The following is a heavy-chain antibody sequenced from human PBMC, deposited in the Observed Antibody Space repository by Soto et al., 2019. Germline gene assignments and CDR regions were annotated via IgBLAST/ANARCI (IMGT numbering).Heavy chain of an antibody. D-gene: IGHD2-2*01. V-gene: IGHV3-15*01. CDR2: IKRKIVDGTT. Sequence: EVQLVESGGGLVEPGGSLRLSCAASGFTFTNVWMTWVRQAPGKGLEWVGRIKRKIVDGTTDYAAPVKGRFTISRDDSKSTLYLQMNSLKTEDTAVYYCTTDHYCSSTTCPGAFDMWGQGTMVTVSS. CDR1: GFTFTNVW. J-gene: IGHJ3*02. CDR3: TTDHYCSSTTCPGAFDM.